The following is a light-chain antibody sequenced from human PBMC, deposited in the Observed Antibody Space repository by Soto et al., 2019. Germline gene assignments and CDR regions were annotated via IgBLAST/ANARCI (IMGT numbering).Light chain of an antibody. CDR1: QSVSSSY. CDR2: GAS. J-gene: IGKJ4*01. CDR3: QHYRTS. Sequence: EIVLTQSPGTLSLSPGERGTLSCRASQSVSSSYLAWYQQKPGQAPRLLIYGASSRATGIQDRFSGSGSGTDFTLTITRLEPEAFAVYYCQHYRTSFGGGTKLEIK. V-gene: IGKV3-20*01.